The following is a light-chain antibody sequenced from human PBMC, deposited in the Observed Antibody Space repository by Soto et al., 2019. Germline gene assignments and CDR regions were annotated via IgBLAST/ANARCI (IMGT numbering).Light chain of an antibody. CDR1: QSVSSY. Sequence: EIVLTQSPATLSLSPGERATLSCRASQSVSSYLAWYQQKPGQAPRLLIYDASNRATGIPARFSGSGSGTAFTLTISSLEPEDFAVYYCQQRSNFTFGQGTRLEIK. J-gene: IGKJ5*01. CDR2: DAS. V-gene: IGKV3-11*01. CDR3: QQRSNFT.